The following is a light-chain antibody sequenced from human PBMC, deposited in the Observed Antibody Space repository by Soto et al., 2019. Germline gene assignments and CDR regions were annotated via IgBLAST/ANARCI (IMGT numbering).Light chain of an antibody. CDR1: QRISSSY. CDR3: QQYGSSPPRFT. V-gene: IGKV3-20*01. CDR2: GTF. J-gene: IGKJ3*01. Sequence: EIVLTQSPDTLSLSLGERATLSCRASQRISSSYLAWYQQKPGQAPRLLIYGTFSRATGISDRFSGSGSGTDFTLTISRLEPEDFAVYFCQQYGSSPPRFTFGPGTKVDIK.